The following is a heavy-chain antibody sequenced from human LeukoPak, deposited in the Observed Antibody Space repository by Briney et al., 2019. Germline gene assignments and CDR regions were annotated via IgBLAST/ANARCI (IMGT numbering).Heavy chain of an antibody. CDR2: IYVGGGT. CDR3: AREIVGSSSYYFDY. J-gene: IGHJ4*02. Sequence: PGGSLRLSCAASGFSVNSNYMSWVRQAPGKGLEWVSVIYVGGGTYYADSVKDRFTISRDNSKNTLYLQMNSLRVEDTAVYYCAREIVGSSSYYFDYWGQGSLVTVSS. V-gene: IGHV3-53*01. CDR1: GFSVNSNY. D-gene: IGHD2-21*01.